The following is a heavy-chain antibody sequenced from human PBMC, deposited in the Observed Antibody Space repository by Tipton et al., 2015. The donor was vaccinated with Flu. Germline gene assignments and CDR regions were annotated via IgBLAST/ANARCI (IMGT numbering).Heavy chain of an antibody. CDR3: ARDRWEYIRGFDS. J-gene: IGHJ4*02. V-gene: IGHV4-38-2*02. CDR1: GYSISSSGYY. D-gene: IGHD2/OR15-2a*01. CDR2: IYHTGST. Sequence: TLSLTCAVSGYSISSSGYYWGWIRQPPGKGLEWIGTIYHTGSTYYKPSLKTRVTISVDRSKNQFSLKLSSVTAADTAVYYCARDRWEYIRGFDSWGQGTLVTVSP.